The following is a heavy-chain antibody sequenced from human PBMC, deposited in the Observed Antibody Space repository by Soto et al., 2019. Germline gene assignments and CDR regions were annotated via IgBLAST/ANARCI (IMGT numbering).Heavy chain of an antibody. Sequence: QVQLVQSGAEVKKPGASVKVSCKASGYTFISYGISWVRQAPGQGLEWMGWISAFNGNTNYAQRLQGRVTVTTDTSTSTAYMELRSLRSDDTAVYYCARVSVHPHSYYYGMDVLGQGTTCTVAS. J-gene: IGHJ6*02. CDR3: ARVSVHPHSYYYGMDV. V-gene: IGHV1-18*01. CDR1: GYTFISYG. D-gene: IGHD1-1*01. CDR2: ISAFNGNT.